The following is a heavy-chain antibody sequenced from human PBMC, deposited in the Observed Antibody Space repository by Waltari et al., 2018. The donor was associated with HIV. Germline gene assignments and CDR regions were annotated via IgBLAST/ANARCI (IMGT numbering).Heavy chain of an antibody. CDR1: RDSVTSGQRY. D-gene: IGHD3-9*01. J-gene: IGHJ6*01. V-gene: IGHV4-61*03. CDR2: IFYNENKLSL. Sequence: ESRPGLVRPSENLSPTCTVSRDSVTSGQRYCSWIRQPPGKGLEWIGYIFYNENKLSLEYNPSLESRVTISVATSRNHVSMNLTSVTTADAALYFCASGRILTGYWGTDYYYGMDVWGQGTTVAVSS. CDR3: ASGRILTGYWGTDYYYGMDV.